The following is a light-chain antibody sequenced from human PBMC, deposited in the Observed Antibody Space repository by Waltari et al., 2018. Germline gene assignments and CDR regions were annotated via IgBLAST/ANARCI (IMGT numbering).Light chain of an antibody. CDR2: CSN. J-gene: IGLJ2*01. Sequence: QSVLTQPPLASGAPGQSVTISCSGSSCNLGSNFLYCDQQLPETPPKLLIYCSNQRPSGVPDRFSVSKSGTSASLAITCLRSEDEADYYCAAWDNSLSSPVFGGGTRLTVL. CDR3: AAWDNSLSSPV. V-gene: IGLV1-47*02. CDR1: SCNLGSNF.